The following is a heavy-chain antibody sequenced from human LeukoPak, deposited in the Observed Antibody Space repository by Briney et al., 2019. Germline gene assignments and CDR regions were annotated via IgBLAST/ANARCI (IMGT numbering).Heavy chain of an antibody. Sequence: ASVKVSCKASGGTFSSYAISWVRQAPGQGLEWMGRIIPILGIANYAQKFQGRVTITADKSTSTAYMELSSLRSEDTAVYYCARDPASEGAGVRYYYYGMDVWGQGTTVTV. J-gene: IGHJ6*02. CDR3: ARDPASEGAGVRYYYYGMDV. V-gene: IGHV1-69*04. D-gene: IGHD3-10*01. CDR2: IIPILGIA. CDR1: GGTFSSYA.